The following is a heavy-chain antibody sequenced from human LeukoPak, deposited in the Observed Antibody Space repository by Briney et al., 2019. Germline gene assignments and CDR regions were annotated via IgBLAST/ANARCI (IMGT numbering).Heavy chain of an antibody. CDR1: GGTFSSYA. V-gene: IGHV1-69*01. J-gene: IGHJ3*02. Sequence: SSVKVSCKASGGTFSSYAISWVQQAPGQGLEWMGGIIPIFGTANYAQKFQGRVTITADESTSTAYMELSSLRSEDTAVYYCARVSRWELPSSAFDIWGQGTMVTVSS. CDR2: IIPIFGTA. CDR3: ARVSRWELPSSAFDI. D-gene: IGHD1-26*01.